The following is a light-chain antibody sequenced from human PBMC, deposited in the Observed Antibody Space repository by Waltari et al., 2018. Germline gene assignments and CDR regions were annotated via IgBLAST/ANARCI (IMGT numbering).Light chain of an antibody. V-gene: IGKV2-28*01. CDR3: LQALQSPLS. CDR1: LSLLHLNGYNY. J-gene: IGKJ4*01. CDR2: MGS. Sequence: DIVMTQSPLSLSVTPGEPASISCRSTLSLLHLNGYNYLDWYLQKPGQSPHLLIYMGSQRASGVPDRFSGNGSGTNFTLRISRVEAEDVGIYYCLQALQSPLSFGGGTKVEIK.